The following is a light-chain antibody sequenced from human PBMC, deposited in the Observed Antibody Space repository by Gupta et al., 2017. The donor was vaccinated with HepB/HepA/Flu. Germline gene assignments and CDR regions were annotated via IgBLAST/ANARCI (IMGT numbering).Light chain of an antibody. J-gene: IGKJ2*04. CDR2: KAS. CDR1: QSISGW. Sequence: DIQMTQSPSTLSASVGDRVTITCRASQSISGWLAWYQQKPGKAPKVLIYKASSLESGVPSRFSGSGSGTEFTLTISSLQPDDFATYYCQQYQTFCSFGQGTKLEIK. CDR3: QQYQTFCS. V-gene: IGKV1-5*03.